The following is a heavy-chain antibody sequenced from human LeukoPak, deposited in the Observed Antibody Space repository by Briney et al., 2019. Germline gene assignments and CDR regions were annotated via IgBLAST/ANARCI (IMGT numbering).Heavy chain of an antibody. V-gene: IGHV4-34*01. CDR2: INHSGST. J-gene: IGHJ4*02. CDR1: GGSFSGYY. Sequence: SETLSLTCAVYGGSFSGYYWSWIRQPPGKGLEWIGEINHSGSTNYNPSLKSRVTISVDTSKNQFSLKLSSVTAADTAVYYCARGRYYYDSSGYYPSRGYDYWGQGTLVTVSS. D-gene: IGHD3-22*01. CDR3: ARGRYYYDSSGYYPSRGYDY.